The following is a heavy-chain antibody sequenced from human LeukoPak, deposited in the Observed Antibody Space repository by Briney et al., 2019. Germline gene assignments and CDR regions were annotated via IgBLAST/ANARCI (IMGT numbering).Heavy chain of an antibody. CDR3: VRGYEYCSGGACYLDS. CDR1: GFTFSSYS. J-gene: IGHJ4*02. CDR2: ISSSSSTI. V-gene: IGHV3-48*01. Sequence: QPGGSLRLSCAASGFTFSSYSMNWVRQAPGKGLEWVSYISSSSSTIYYADSVKGRFTISRDNAKNSLYLQMNRLRAEDTAVYYCVRGYEYCSGGACYLDSWGQGTLVTVSS. D-gene: IGHD2-15*01.